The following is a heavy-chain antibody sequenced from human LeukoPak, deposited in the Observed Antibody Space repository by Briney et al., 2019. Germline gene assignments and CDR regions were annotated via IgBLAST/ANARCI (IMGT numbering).Heavy chain of an antibody. V-gene: IGHV3-23*01. J-gene: IGHJ4*02. CDR3: AKDGRGYSYGYRTPPDY. Sequence: ETLSLTCAVYGGSFSGYYWSWVRQAPGKGLEWVSAISGSGGSTYYADSVKGRFTISRDNSKNTLYLQMNSLRAEDTAVYYCAKDGRGYSYGYRTPPDYWGQGTLVTVSS. CDR2: ISGSGGST. CDR1: GGSFSGYY. D-gene: IGHD5-18*01.